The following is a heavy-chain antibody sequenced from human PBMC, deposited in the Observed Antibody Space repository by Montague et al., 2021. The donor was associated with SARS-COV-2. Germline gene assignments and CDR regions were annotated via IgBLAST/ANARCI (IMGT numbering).Heavy chain of an antibody. D-gene: IGHD2-15*01. CDR1: GGSFSSY. CDR2: ISHGGGT. CDR3: ASHCGGGRCYFGMDV. J-gene: IGHJ6*02. V-gene: IGHV4-34*01. Sequence: SETLSLTCDVYGGSFSSYWSWIRQPPGRGLGWIGQISHGGGTNYNPSLKSRVTISVDTSKNQVSLKLSSVTAADTAVYYCASHCGGGRCYFGMDVRGQGTTVTVSS.